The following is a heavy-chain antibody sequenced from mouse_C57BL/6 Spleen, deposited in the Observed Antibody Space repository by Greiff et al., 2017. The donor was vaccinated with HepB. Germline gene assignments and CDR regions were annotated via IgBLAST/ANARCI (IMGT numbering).Heavy chain of an antibody. Sequence: VQLQQSGPELVKPGASVKISCKASGYAFSSSWMNWVKQRPGKGLEWIGRIYPGDGDTNYNGKFKGKATLTADKSSSTAYMQLSSLTSEDSAVYFCARSGSSGYGNWGQSTTLTVSS. CDR2: IYPGDGDT. V-gene: IGHV1-82*01. D-gene: IGHD3-2*02. J-gene: IGHJ2*01. CDR3: ARSGSSGYGN. CDR1: GYAFSSSW.